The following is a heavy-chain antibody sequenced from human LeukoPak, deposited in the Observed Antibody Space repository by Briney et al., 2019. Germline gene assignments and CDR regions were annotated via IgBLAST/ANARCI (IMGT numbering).Heavy chain of an antibody. J-gene: IGHJ4*02. CDR2: ITWNSDTI. D-gene: IGHD1-14*01. CDR1: GFTFDDYV. Sequence: GGSLRLSCAASGFTFDDYVMHWGRQAPGKGLEWVSGITWNSDTIAYADSVKGRFTISRDNSKNSLYLQLTSLRAEDTALYYCARDRGRNSFDYWGQGTLVSVSS. CDR3: ARDRGRNSFDY. V-gene: IGHV3-9*01.